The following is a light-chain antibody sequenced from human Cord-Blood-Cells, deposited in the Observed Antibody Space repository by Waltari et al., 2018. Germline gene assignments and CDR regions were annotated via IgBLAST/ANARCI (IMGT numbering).Light chain of an antibody. V-gene: IGKV1-33*01. Sequence: DIQMTQSPSSLSASVGDRVTITCQASQDSSNYLNWYQQKPGKAPKLLIYDSSNLETGVPSRCSGSGSGTDFTFTISSLQPEDIATYYCQQYDNLPRFTFGPGTKVDIK. CDR1: QDSSNY. J-gene: IGKJ3*01. CDR2: DSS. CDR3: QQYDNLPRFT.